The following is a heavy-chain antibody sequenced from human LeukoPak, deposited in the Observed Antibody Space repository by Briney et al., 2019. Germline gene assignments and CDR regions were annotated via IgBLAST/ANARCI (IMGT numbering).Heavy chain of an antibody. V-gene: IGHV1-69*13. CDR2: IIPVFGTS. CDR3: ARVTGGRYCSTTSCYMRGWFDP. J-gene: IGHJ5*02. Sequence: SVKVSCKASGYTFTSYYMHWVRQAPGQGLEWMGGIIPVFGTSNYAQKFQGRVTITADESTRTAYMELSSLRSEDTAVYYCARVTGGRYCSTTSCYMRGWFDPWGQGTLVTVSS. CDR1: GYTFTSYY. D-gene: IGHD2-2*02.